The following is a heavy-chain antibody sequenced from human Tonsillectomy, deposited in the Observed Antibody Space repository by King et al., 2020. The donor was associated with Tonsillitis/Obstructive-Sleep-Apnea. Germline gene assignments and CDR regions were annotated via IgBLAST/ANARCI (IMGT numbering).Heavy chain of an antibody. CDR3: ARVGYSGYDYDY. Sequence: QLQESGPGLVKPSETLSLTCTVSGGSISSYYWSWIRQPPGKGLEWIWYIYYSGSTNYNPSLKSRVTISVDTSKNQFSLKLSSVTAADTAVYYCARVGYSGYDYDYWGQGTLVTVSS. J-gene: IGHJ4*02. D-gene: IGHD5-12*01. CDR2: IYYSGST. V-gene: IGHV4-59*01. CDR1: GGSISSYY.